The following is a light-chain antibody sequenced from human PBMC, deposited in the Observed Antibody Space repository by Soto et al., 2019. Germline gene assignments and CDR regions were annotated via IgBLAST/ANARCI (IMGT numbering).Light chain of an antibody. CDR2: GNS. J-gene: IGLJ1*01. CDR1: SSNIGAGYD. V-gene: IGLV1-40*01. CDR3: QSYDCSLSGYV. Sequence: QSVLTQPPSVSGAPGQRVTISCTGSSSNIGAGYDVHWYQQLPGTAPKLLIYGNSNRPSGVPDRFSGSKSGTSASLAITGLQAEDEADYSCQSYDCSLSGYVFGTGTKVTVL.